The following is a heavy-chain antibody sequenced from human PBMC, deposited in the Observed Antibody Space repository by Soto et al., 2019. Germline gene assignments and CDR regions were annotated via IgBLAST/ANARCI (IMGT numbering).Heavy chain of an antibody. Sequence: PGGSLRLSCAVSGFTFSNYAMSWVRQAPGKGLAWVSAISGSGGSTYYADSVKGRFTISRDNSKNTLYLQMNSLRAEDTALYYCAKVPVGATGRFDYWGQGTLVTVS. J-gene: IGHJ4*02. CDR2: ISGSGGST. CDR1: GFTFSNYA. CDR3: AKVPVGATGRFDY. D-gene: IGHD1-26*01. V-gene: IGHV3-23*01.